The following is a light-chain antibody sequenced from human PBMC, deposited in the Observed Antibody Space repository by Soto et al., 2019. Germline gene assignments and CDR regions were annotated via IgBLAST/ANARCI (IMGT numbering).Light chain of an antibody. V-gene: IGKV1-27*01. CDR3: QKYNSAPLT. J-gene: IGKJ3*01. Sequence: DIQMTQSPSSLSASVGDRVTITCRASQGISNYLAWYQQKPGKVPKLLIYAASTLQSGVPSRFSGSGSGTDFTPTISSLQPEDVATYYCQKYNSAPLTFGTGTKVDIK. CDR1: QGISNY. CDR2: AAS.